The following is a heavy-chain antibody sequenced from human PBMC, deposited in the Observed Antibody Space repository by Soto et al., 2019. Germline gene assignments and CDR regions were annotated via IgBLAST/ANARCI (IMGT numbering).Heavy chain of an antibody. CDR3: ARGSTGYSSSWYRY. Sequence: QVQLQESGPGLVKPSETLSLTCTVSGGSISSYYWSWIRQPPGKGLEWIGYIYNSGSTNYNPSLTSRVTISVDTSKNQCSLKLSSVTAADTAVYYCARGSTGYSSSWYRYCGQGTLVTVSS. J-gene: IGHJ4*02. CDR1: GGSISSYY. CDR2: IYNSGST. V-gene: IGHV4-59*08. D-gene: IGHD6-13*01.